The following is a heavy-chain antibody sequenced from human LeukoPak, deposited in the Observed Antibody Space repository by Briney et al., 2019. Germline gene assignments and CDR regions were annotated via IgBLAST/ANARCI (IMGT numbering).Heavy chain of an antibody. CDR1: GYSFTSYW. CDR2: IYPGDSDT. V-gene: IGHV5-51*01. J-gene: IGHJ6*02. Sequence: GESLKISCKGSGYSFTSYWIGWVRQMPGKGLEWMGIIYPGDSDTRYSPSFQGQVTISADKSISTAYLQWSSLKASDTAMYYCARVPDDFWSGYSPFYYYYYGTDVWGQGTTVTVSS. CDR3: ARVPDDFWSGYSPFYYYYYGTDV. D-gene: IGHD3-3*01.